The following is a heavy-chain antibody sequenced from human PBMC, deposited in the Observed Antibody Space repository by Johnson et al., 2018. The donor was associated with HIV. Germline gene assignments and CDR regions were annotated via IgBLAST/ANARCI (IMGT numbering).Heavy chain of an antibody. CDR3: ATPQEGYSAFDI. Sequence: VQLVESGGGLVQPGGSLRLSCAASGFTVSSNYMSWVRQAPGKGLEWVSVIYSGGTTYYADSVKGRFTVSRDNSKNTLYLQMNSLSTEDTAVYYCATPQEGYSAFDIWGQGTMVTVSS. D-gene: IGHD2-15*01. V-gene: IGHV3-66*02. CDR1: GFTVSSNY. CDR2: IYSGGTT. J-gene: IGHJ3*02.